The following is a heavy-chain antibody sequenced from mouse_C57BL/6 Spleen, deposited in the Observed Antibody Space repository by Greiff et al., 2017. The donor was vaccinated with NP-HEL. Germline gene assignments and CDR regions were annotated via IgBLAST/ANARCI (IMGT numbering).Heavy chain of an antibody. CDR2: IDPSDSET. CDR3: AREGDYDDGAWFAY. V-gene: IGHV1-52*01. Sequence: VQLQQPGAELVRPGSSVKLSCKASGYTFTSYWMHWVKQRPIQGLEWIGNIDPSDSETHYNQKFKDKATLTVDKSSSTAYMQLSSLTSEESAVYYCAREGDYDDGAWFAYWGQGTLVTVSA. CDR1: GYTFTSYW. D-gene: IGHD2-4*01. J-gene: IGHJ3*01.